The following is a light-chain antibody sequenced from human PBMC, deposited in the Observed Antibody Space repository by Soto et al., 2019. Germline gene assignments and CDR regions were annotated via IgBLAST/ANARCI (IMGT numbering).Light chain of an antibody. CDR2: LGS. Sequence: DIVMTQSPLSLPVTPGEPASISCRSSQSLLHSNGYSYLDWYLQKPGQSPQLLIYLGSNRASGVPDRFSGGGSGTDVTLKISRVEAEDVGVYYCMEALQTRITLGEGTRLEIK. V-gene: IGKV2-28*01. J-gene: IGKJ5*01. CDR1: QSLLHSNGYSY. CDR3: MEALQTRIT.